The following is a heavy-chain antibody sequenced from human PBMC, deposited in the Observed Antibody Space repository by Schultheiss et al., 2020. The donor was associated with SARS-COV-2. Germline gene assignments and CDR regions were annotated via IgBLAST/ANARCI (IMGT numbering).Heavy chain of an antibody. Sequence: GGSLRLSCVASGFTFSNYWMSWVRQAPGKGLQWVANIKQDGSVEHYVDSVRGRFIISRDNAKNSLDLQMNSLRVDDTAVYYCTTDRGAYGTHYYYYYYMDVWGKGTTVTVSS. D-gene: IGHD4-17*01. J-gene: IGHJ6*03. CDR1: GFTFSNYW. CDR2: IKQDGSVE. CDR3: TTDRGAYGTHYYYYYYMDV. V-gene: IGHV3-7*03.